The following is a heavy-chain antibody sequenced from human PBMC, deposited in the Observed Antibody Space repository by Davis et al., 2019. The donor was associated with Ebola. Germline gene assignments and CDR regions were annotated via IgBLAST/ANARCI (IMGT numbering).Heavy chain of an antibody. V-gene: IGHV4-59*01. J-gene: IGHJ4*02. Sequence: MPSETLSLTCTVSGGSISSYYWSWIRQPPGKGVEWIGYIYYSGSTNYNPSLKSRVTISVDTSKNQFSLKLSSVTAADTAVYYCARDLMTTVTNYFGYWGQGTLVTVSS. D-gene: IGHD4-17*01. CDR3: ARDLMTTVTNYFGY. CDR1: GGSISSYY. CDR2: IYYSGST.